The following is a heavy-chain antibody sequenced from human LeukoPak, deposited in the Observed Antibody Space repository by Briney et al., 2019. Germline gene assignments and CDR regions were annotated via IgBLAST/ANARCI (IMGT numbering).Heavy chain of an antibody. D-gene: IGHD2-2*01. Sequence: GGSLRLPCAASGFTFSSYSMNWVRQAPGKGLEWVPYISSSSSTIYYADSVKGRFTISRDNAKNSLYLQMNSLRAEDTAVYYCARVVVVPAAIFSDYWGQGTLVTVSS. J-gene: IGHJ4*02. CDR1: GFTFSSYS. CDR3: ARVVVVPAAIFSDY. V-gene: IGHV3-48*01. CDR2: ISSSSSTI.